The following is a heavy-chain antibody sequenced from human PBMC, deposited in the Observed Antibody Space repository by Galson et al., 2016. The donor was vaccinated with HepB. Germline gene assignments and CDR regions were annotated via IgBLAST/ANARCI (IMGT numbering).Heavy chain of an antibody. CDR1: GFTFSSYG. V-gene: IGHV3-33*01. J-gene: IGHJ6*02. CDR3: ARDSGWHSASSTLNYLYGLDV. D-gene: IGHD6-6*01. CDR2: VRYDGSKK. Sequence: SLRLSCAASGFTFSSYGIHWVRQAPGKGLEWVAVVRYDGSKKYYVDSVKGRFTVSRDNFKNTVDLQMNSLRPEDTAVYLCARDSGWHSASSTLNYLYGLDVWGQGTTVTVSS.